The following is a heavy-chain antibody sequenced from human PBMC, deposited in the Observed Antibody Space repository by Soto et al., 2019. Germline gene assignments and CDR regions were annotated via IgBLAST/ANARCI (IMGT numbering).Heavy chain of an antibody. Sequence: SETLSLTCSVTGASISSGEYYVGWLRQTPGKGLEWIGYISYSGSTYYNPSLKSRITISVDTSKTQFSLILSSVTAADTAVFYCAREVNNYYGMDVWGQGTTVT. CDR2: ISYSGST. CDR1: GASISSGEYY. V-gene: IGHV4-30-4*02. J-gene: IGHJ6*02. CDR3: AREVNNYYGMDV.